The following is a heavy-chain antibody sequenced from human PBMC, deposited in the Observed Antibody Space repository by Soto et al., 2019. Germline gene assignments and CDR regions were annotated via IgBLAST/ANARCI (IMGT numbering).Heavy chain of an antibody. J-gene: IGHJ4*02. CDR3: GKILVGATGHTDADS. Sequence: SETLSLTCIVSGVSVYSNGNNWGWIPQPPGKGLEWIGSIDNNGVTNYNSSLKSRVTISRDTSKNQFYLRLTSVTAADTAVYYCGKILVGATGHTDADSWGPGTLVTVSS. D-gene: IGHD2-15*01. V-gene: IGHV4-39*01. CDR1: GVSVYSNGNN. CDR2: IDNNGVT.